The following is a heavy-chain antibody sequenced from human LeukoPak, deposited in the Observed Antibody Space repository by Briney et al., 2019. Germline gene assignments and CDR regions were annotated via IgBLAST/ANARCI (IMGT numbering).Heavy chain of an antibody. CDR3: ARDDSGAFDI. CDR1: GFTFSSDS. V-gene: IGHV3-21*01. CDR2: ISSSSSYI. D-gene: IGHD1-26*01. J-gene: IGHJ3*02. Sequence: GGSLRLSCAASGFTFSSDSMNWLRQAPGKGLEWVSSISSSSSYIYYADSVKGRFTISRDNAKNSLYLQMNSLRAEDTAVYYCARDDSGAFDIWGQGTMVTVSS.